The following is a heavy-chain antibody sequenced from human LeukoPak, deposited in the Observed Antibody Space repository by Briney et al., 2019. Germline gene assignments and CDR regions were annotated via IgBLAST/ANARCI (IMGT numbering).Heavy chain of an antibody. J-gene: IGHJ4*02. Sequence: GGSLRLSCAASGFTFSSYGMHWVRQAPGKGLEWVSSISGSGGNTYYTDSVKGRFTISRDNSKSTLYLQMSSLRAEDTAVYYCAKGFLSSSYYFDYWGQGTLVTVSS. CDR1: GFTFSSYG. CDR3: AKGFLSSSYYFDY. D-gene: IGHD6-6*01. V-gene: IGHV3-23*01. CDR2: ISGSGGNT.